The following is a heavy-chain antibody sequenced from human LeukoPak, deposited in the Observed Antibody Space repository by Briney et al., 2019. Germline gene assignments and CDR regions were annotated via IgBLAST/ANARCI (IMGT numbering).Heavy chain of an antibody. CDR3: ARGKKGDRNWFDP. Sequence: ASVKVSCKASGCTFTGYYMHWVRQAPGQGLEWVGWINPNSGGTNYAQKFQGRVTMTRDTSISTAYMELSRLRSDDTAVYYCARGKKGDRNWFDPWGQGTLVTVSS. CDR2: INPNSGGT. D-gene: IGHD3-16*01. CDR1: GCTFTGYY. V-gene: IGHV1-2*02. J-gene: IGHJ5*02.